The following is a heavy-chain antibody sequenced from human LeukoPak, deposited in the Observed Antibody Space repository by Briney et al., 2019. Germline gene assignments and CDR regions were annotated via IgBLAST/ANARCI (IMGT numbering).Heavy chain of an antibody. V-gene: IGHV1-18*04. Sequence: GASVKVSCKASGYTFINYGFTWVRQAPGQGLEWMGWISGYNGNTNYLQKFQGRVTMTTDTSTNTVYMELRSLSSDDTAVYYCARVSTNSRVGGYDPQWYFDLWGRGTLSLSPQ. D-gene: IGHD5-12*01. J-gene: IGHJ2*01. CDR1: GYTFINYG. CDR2: ISGYNGNT. CDR3: ARVSTNSRVGGYDPQWYFDL.